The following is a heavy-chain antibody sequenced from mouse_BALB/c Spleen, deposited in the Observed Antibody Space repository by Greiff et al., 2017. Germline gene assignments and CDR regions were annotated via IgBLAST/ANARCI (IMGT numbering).Heavy chain of an antibody. Sequence: EVKLVESGGGLVQPGGSRKLSCAASGFTFSSFGMHWVRQAPEKGLEWVAYISSGSSTIYYADTVKGRFTISRDNPKNTLFLQMTSLRSEDTAMYYCARGRGAYDYDEGRAYYFDYWGQGTTLTVSS. V-gene: IGHV5-17*02. CDR3: ARGRGAYDYDEGRAYYFDY. CDR1: GFTFSSFG. CDR2: ISSGSSTI. J-gene: IGHJ2*01. D-gene: IGHD2-4*01.